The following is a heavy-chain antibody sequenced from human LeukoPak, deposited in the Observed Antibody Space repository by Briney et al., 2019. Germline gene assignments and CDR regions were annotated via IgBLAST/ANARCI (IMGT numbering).Heavy chain of an antibody. CDR1: GCTLTSEW. Sequence: GGSLQISCKGSGCTLTSEWIGWVREMPGKGLEGMGIIYPGDSDTRYSPSCQGQVTISADKSISTAYLQWSSLKASDTAMYYCARQNSGWFDPWGQGTPVTVSS. D-gene: IGHD6-25*01. CDR3: ARQNSGWFDP. CDR2: IYPGDSDT. V-gene: IGHV5-51*01. J-gene: IGHJ5*02.